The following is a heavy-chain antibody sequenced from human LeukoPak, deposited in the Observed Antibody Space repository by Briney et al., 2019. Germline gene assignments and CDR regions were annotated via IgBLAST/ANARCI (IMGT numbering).Heavy chain of an antibody. CDR1: GFTFSSYA. CDR3: AKGAITFGGGNYIDY. D-gene: IGHD3-16*01. CDR2: ISGSGGST. J-gene: IGHJ4*02. Sequence: PGGSLRLSCAASGFTFSSYAMSWVRQAPGKGLGWVSSISGSGGSTYYADSVKGRFTISRDNSKNTLYLRMNSLRADDTAVYYCAKGAITFGGGNYIDYWGQGTLVTVSS. V-gene: IGHV3-23*01.